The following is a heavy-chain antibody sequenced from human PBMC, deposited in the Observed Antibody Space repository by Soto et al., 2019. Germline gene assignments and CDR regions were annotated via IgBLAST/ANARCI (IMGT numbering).Heavy chain of an antibody. J-gene: IGHJ6*02. V-gene: IGHV4-59*01. CDR1: GVSISSYY. CDR3: ARGGECSRTSCSDYYYYGMDV. CDR2: IFYSGST. D-gene: IGHD2-2*01. Sequence: QVQLQESGPGLVQPSETLSLTCTVSGVSISSYYWSWIRQSPGKGLEWIGYIFYSGSTNYNPSLKSRVTMSLDTSTNQFSLKLRSVTAADTAVYYCARGGECSRTSCSDYYYYGMDVWGQGTTVTVSS.